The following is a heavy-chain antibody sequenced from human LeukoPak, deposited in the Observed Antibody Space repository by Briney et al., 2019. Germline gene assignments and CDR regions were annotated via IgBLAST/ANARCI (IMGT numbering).Heavy chain of an antibody. CDR1: GFTVTSNY. Sequence: RGSLTLSCAAAGFTVTSNYMSWVRQAPGKGLEWVSVIYSDASTYYTDAVKGRCTISRHNSKNTLYLQMNSRRTEDTALYYCARPKYVSRTYRGAIDVWGQGTTVTVSS. J-gene: IGHJ6*02. D-gene: IGHD3-16*01. CDR3: ARPKYVSRTYRGAIDV. CDR2: IYSDAST. V-gene: IGHV3-53*04.